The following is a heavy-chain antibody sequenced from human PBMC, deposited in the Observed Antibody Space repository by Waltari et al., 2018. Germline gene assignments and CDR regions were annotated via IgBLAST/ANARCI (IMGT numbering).Heavy chain of an antibody. J-gene: IGHJ5*02. CDR2: TYTGGST. D-gene: IGHD3-10*01. CDR3: ARHLENFYGAGRGNWFDP. V-gene: IGHV4-61*02. Sequence: QVQLQESGPGLVKPSQTLSLTCTVSGAAINTGDYFWSWVRQPAGEGLEWSGRTYTGGSTDYYPALWGRGTIPRDTPKSQVSLKLTAVTAADSAVYYCARHLENFYGAGRGNWFDPWGPGTRVTVSS. CDR1: GAAINTGDYF.